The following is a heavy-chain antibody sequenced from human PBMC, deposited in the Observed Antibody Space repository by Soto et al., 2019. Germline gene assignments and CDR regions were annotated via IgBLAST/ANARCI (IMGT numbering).Heavy chain of an antibody. CDR1: GFSLSTSGVG. V-gene: IGHV2-5*01. CDR2: IYWFDDK. Sequence: QITLKESGPTLVKPTQTLTLTCTFSGFSLSTSGVGVVWIRQPPGKPLAWLALIYWFDDKRYSPSLKIRLTITKDTSKTQVVHTMTNMDPVDTATYYCAHRGIAAAGTSWDYWGEGALVTVSS. D-gene: IGHD6-13*01. CDR3: AHRGIAAAGTSWDY. J-gene: IGHJ4*02.